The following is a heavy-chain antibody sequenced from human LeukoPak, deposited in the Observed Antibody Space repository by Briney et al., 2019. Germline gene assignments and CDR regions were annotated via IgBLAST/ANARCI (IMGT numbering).Heavy chain of an antibody. CDR2: ISGSGGTT. D-gene: IGHD4-17*01. CDR1: GFTFTGHA. V-gene: IGHV3-23*01. CDR3: AKDRYGDYSFEH. Sequence: GGSLRLSCAASGFTFTGHAMTWVRQAPGKGLEWVAVISGSGGTTYCADSVKGRFIISRDNSKNTLYLQMNSLTGADTALYYCAKDRYGDYSFEHWGQGALVAVSS. J-gene: IGHJ4*02.